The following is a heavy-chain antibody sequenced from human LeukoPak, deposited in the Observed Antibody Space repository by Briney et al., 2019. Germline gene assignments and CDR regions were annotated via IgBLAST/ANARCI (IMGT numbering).Heavy chain of an antibody. CDR3: ARGLGSGSYYRYNWFDP. CDR1: GGSFSGYY. Sequence: TSETLSLTCAVYGGSFSGYYWSWIRQPPGKGLEWIGEINHSGSTNYNPSLKSRVTISVDTSKNQSSLKLSSVTAADTAVYYCARGLGSGSYYRYNWFDPWGQGTLVTVSS. J-gene: IGHJ5*02. D-gene: IGHD1-26*01. CDR2: INHSGST. V-gene: IGHV4-34*01.